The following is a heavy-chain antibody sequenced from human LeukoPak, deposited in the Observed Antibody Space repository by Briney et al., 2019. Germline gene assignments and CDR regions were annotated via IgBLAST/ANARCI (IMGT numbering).Heavy chain of an antibody. D-gene: IGHD3-10*01. CDR3: ARAGSPPDAFDI. CDR1: GGSISSGDYY. V-gene: IGHV4-30-4*08. J-gene: IGHJ3*02. CDR2: IYYSGST. Sequence: SETLSLTCTVSGGSISSGDYYWNWIRQPPGKGLEWIGYIYYSGSTYYNPSLKSRVTISVDTSKNQFSLKLSSVTAADTAVYYCARAGSPPDAFDIWGQGTMVTVSS.